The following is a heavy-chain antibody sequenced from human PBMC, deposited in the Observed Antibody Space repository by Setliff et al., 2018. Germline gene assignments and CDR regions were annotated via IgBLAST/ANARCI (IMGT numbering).Heavy chain of an antibody. Sequence: ASVKVSCKASGYSFINYGITWVRQAPGQGLEWMGWISPYKSDTNYAQKFQGRVTITRDTSASTAYMELSSLRSEDTAVYYCARSKGYDSSGYYFYYYYYMDVWGKGTTVTVSS. D-gene: IGHD3-22*01. CDR3: ARSKGYDSSGYYFYYYYYMDV. CDR2: ISPYKSDT. J-gene: IGHJ6*03. V-gene: IGHV1-18*01. CDR1: GYSFINYG.